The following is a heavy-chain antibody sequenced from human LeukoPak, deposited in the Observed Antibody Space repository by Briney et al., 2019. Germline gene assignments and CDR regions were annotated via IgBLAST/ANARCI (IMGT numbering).Heavy chain of an antibody. CDR3: ARHSYCSSTSCYYISQY. CDR1: GYSISSGYY. CDR2: IYHSGST. V-gene: IGHV4-38-2*01. D-gene: IGHD2-2*01. J-gene: IGHJ4*02. Sequence: SETLSLTCAVSGYSISSGYYWGWIRPPPGKGLELIGSIYHSGSTYYNPSLKSRVTISVDTSKNQFSLKLHSVTAADTAVYYCARHSYCSSTSCYYISQYWRQGTLVSVSS.